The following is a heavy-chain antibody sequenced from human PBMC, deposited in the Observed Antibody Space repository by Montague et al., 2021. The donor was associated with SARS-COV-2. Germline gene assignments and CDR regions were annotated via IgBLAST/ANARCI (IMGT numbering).Heavy chain of an antibody. CDR3: ATDAWATGTGFFDN. CDR1: GGSISSSSYY. D-gene: IGHD1-1*01. V-gene: IGHV4-39*07. Sequence: SETLSLTCTVSGGSISSSSYYWGWIRQPPGKGLEWIGSIYYSGSTSYNPSLKSRVTISVDTSKNQFSLKLSSVTAADTAVYYCATDAWATGTGFFDNWGPGTLATVSS. CDR2: IYYSGST. J-gene: IGHJ4*02.